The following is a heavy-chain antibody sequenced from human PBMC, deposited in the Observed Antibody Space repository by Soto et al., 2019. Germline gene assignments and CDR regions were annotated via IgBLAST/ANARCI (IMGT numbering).Heavy chain of an antibody. CDR2: IYYSGST. V-gene: IGHV4-59*08. Sequence: SETLSLTCTVSGGSISSYYWSWIRQPPGKGLEWIGYIYYSGSTNYNPSLKSRVTISVDTSKNQFSLKLSSVTAADTAVYYCARQTLNWFDPWGQGTLVTV. CDR1: GGSISSYY. CDR3: ARQTLNWFDP. J-gene: IGHJ5*02.